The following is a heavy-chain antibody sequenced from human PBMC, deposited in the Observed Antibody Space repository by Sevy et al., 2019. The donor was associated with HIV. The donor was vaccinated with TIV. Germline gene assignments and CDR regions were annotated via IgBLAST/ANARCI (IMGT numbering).Heavy chain of an antibody. CDR3: ARDLIRTLWSFDL. CDR2: ISNSSNYI. J-gene: IGHJ2*01. D-gene: IGHD3-22*01. CDR1: GFTFSSYS. V-gene: IGHV3-21*01. Sequence: GGSLRLSCAASGFTFSSYSMNWVRQAPGKGLEWISSISNSSNYICYADSVKGRFTISRDNAQNSLYLQMNSLRAEDTAVYYCARDLIRTLWSFDLWGRGTVVTVSS.